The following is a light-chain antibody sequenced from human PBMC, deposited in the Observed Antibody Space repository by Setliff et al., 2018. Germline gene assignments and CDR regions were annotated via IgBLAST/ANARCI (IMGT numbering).Light chain of an antibody. CDR1: SSNIGTGYD. J-gene: IGLJ1*01. Sequence: QSALTQPPSVSGAPGQRVTITCAGRSSNIGTGYDVHWYQQLPGTAPKLLIYGNNIRPSGVPDRFSGSQSGTSASLAITGLHSEDEADYYCQSYDSSLSADVFGTGTKGTV. CDR3: QSYDSSLSADV. V-gene: IGLV1-40*01. CDR2: GNN.